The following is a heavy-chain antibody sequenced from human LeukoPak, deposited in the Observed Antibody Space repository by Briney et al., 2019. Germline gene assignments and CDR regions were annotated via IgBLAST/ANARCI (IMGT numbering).Heavy chain of an antibody. CDR2: IFYTGST. Sequence: ASETLSLTCAVYGGSSSGYYWSWIRQPPGKRLEFIGYIFYTGSTNYNPSLKGRVTMSVDTSKNQFSLKLSSVTAADTAVYYCARHRRFAAYFDYWGQGTLVTVSS. V-gene: IGHV4-59*08. D-gene: IGHD3-3*01. CDR3: ARHRRFAAYFDY. J-gene: IGHJ4*02. CDR1: GGSSSGYY.